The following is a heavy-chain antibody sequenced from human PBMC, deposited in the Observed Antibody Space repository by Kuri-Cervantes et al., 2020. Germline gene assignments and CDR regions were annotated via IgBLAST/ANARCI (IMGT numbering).Heavy chain of an antibody. Sequence: SGPTLVKPTQPLTLTCTLSGFSLSTGGVGVGWIRQPPGKALEWLALIYWDDDKRYRPSLKSRLTITKDTSKNQVVLTMTNIDPVYTATYYCAPRGLHGAFDYWGQGTLVTVSS. CDR2: IYWDDDK. J-gene: IGHJ4*02. CDR1: GFSLSTGGVG. CDR3: APRGLHGAFDY. D-gene: IGHD1-26*01. V-gene: IGHV2-5*02.